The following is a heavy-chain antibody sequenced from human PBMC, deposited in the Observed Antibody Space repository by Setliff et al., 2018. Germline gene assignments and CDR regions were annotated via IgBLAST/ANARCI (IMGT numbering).Heavy chain of an antibody. CDR3: ARVLRSPYWHLDS. J-gene: IGHJ5*01. CDR2: FIPILGAT. V-gene: IGHV1-69*13. D-gene: IGHD3-16*01. CDR1: GGTFSSSG. Sequence: ASVKVSCKSSGGTFSSSGITWVRQAPGQGLQWLGRFIPILGATNYAQNFQGRVTITADESTSTGYMALRSLRSDDTAVYYCARVLRSPYWHLDSWGQGTQVTVSS.